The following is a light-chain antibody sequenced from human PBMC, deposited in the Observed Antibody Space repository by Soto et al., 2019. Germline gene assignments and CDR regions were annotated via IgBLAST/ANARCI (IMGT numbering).Light chain of an antibody. CDR1: ISDIGGYNF. Sequence: QSVLTQPASVSGSPGQSITISCTGTISDIGGYNFISWYQHHPGKAPKLVIYDVNNRPSGISYRFSGSKSGNTASLTISGFQAEDEADYYCASYTRTTTLVFGGGTKLTVL. CDR2: DVN. J-gene: IGLJ2*01. CDR3: ASYTRTTTLV. V-gene: IGLV2-14*01.